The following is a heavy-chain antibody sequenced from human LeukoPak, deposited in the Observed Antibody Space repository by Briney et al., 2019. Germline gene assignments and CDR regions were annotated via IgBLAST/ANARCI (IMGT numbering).Heavy chain of an antibody. D-gene: IGHD3-16*01. CDR2: INHSGST. V-gene: IGHV4-34*01. Sequence: PSETLSLTCAVYGGSFSGYYWSWIRQPPGKGLEWIGEINHSGSTNYNPSLKSRVTISVDTSKNQFSLKLSSVTAADTAVYYCARGPRIVWGSYYFDYWGQGTLVTVSS. CDR3: ARGPRIVWGSYYFDY. J-gene: IGHJ4*02. CDR1: GGSFSGYY.